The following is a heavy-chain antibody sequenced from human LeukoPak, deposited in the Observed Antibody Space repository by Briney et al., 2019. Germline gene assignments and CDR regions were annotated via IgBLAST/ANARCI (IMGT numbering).Heavy chain of an antibody. Sequence: GGSLRLSCAASGFIFSNAWMNWVRQAPGKGLEWVGRIKSKTEGGTTDYAAPVKGRFTISRDDSQNTVDLQIISLTAEDTAMYFCTTTYIVASTRKFGDYWGQGTLVVVSS. CDR2: IKSKTEGGTT. J-gene: IGHJ4*02. CDR1: GFIFSNAW. V-gene: IGHV3-15*01. CDR3: TTTYIVASTRKFGDY. D-gene: IGHD5-12*01.